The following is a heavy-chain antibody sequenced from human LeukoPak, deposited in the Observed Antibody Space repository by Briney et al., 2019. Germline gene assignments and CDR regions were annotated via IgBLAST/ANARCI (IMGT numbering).Heavy chain of an antibody. CDR1: GLTFSSYW. Sequence: GGSLRLSCAVSGLTFSSYWMSWVRQAPGKGREWVANIKQEGREKYYVDSVKGRFSISRHNAKNSLYLKMNSLRAEDTAVYYCARFDPRGNLFDPWGQGTLVTVSS. CDR2: IKQEGREK. J-gene: IGHJ5*02. V-gene: IGHV3-7*01. D-gene: IGHD3-10*01. CDR3: ARFDPRGNLFDP.